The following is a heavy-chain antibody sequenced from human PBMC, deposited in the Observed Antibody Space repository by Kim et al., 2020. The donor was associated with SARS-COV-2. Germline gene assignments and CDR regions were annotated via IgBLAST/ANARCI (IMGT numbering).Heavy chain of an antibody. V-gene: IGHV3-66*01. Sequence: ADPGKGRFTISRDNSKNTLYLQMNSLRAEDTAVYYCARGAQPLAASYFDYWGQGILVSVSS. J-gene: IGHJ4*02. D-gene: IGHD1-1*01. CDR3: ARGAQPLAASYFDY.